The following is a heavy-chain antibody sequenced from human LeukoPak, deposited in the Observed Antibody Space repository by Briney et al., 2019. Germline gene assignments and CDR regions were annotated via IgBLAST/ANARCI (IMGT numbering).Heavy chain of an antibody. D-gene: IGHD4-17*01. CDR1: GGSISSYY. CDR3: AREDYGDGLYDY. CDR2: IYYSGST. V-gene: IGHV4-59*01. Sequence: ETLPLTCTVSGGSISSYYWSWIRQPPGKGLEWIGYIYYSGSTNYNPSLKSRVTISVDTSKNQFSLKLSTVTAADTAVYYCAREDYGDGLYDYWGQGTLVTVSS. J-gene: IGHJ4*02.